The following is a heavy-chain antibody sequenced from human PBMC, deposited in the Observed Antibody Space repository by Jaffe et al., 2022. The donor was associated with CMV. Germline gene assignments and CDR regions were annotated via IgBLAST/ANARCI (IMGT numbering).Heavy chain of an antibody. D-gene: IGHD1-1*01. CDR2: INSDGSST. Sequence: EVQLVESGGGLVQPGGSLRLSCAASGFTFSSYWMHWVRQVPGKGLVWVSRINSDGSSTSYADSVKGRFTISRDNAKNTLYLQMNSLRAEDTAVYYCARESQLSPGSFDYWGQGTLVTVSS. CDR1: GFTFSSYW. CDR3: ARESQLSPGSFDY. J-gene: IGHJ4*02. V-gene: IGHV3-74*01.